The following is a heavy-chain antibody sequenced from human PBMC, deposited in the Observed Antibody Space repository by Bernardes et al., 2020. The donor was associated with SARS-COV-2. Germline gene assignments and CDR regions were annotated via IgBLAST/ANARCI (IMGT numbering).Heavy chain of an antibody. V-gene: IGHV3-30*18. CDR2: ISNDGSNK. J-gene: IGHJ6*02. Sequence: GGSLRLSCTASRFTFSRFGMHWVRQAPGKGLEWVAFISNDGSNKYYGDSVKGRCTIFRDNAKNTVSLQMHSLRPEDTAVYYCAKGRLWFGESLSTMDVWGQGTTVTVS. CDR3: AKGRLWFGESLSTMDV. D-gene: IGHD3-10*01. CDR1: RFTFSRFG.